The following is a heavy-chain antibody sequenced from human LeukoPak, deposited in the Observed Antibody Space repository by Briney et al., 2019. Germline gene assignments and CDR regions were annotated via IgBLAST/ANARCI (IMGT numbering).Heavy chain of an antibody. Sequence: SETLPLTCTVSGGSINSYYWSWIRQPAGKGLEWIGRIYSSGSTNYNPSLKSRVSMSVDTSKNQFSLKLTSVTAADTALNYCARGGKATVVTMWGQGILVTVSS. J-gene: IGHJ4*02. CDR1: GGSINSYY. CDR2: IYSSGST. CDR3: ARGGKATVVTM. D-gene: IGHD4-23*01. V-gene: IGHV4-4*07.